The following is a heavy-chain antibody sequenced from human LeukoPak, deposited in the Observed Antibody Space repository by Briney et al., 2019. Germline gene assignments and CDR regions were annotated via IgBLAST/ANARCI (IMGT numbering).Heavy chain of an antibody. D-gene: IGHD2-2*01. Sequence: GESLRISCKGAGYSFTSYWSRWVRQMPGKGVEWMVRIDPSDSYTNYSPSFKGHVTISADKSISTAYLQWSSLKASDTAMYYCARAGYCSSTSCYGPWGQGTLVTVSS. CDR3: ARAGYCSSTSCYGP. V-gene: IGHV5-10-1*01. CDR1: GYSFTSYW. CDR2: IDPSDSYT. J-gene: IGHJ5*02.